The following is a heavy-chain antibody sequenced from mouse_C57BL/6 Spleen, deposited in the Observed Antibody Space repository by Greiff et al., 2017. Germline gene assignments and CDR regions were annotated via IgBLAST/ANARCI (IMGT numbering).Heavy chain of an antibody. Sequence: VQLQQSGAELVRPGASVTLSCKASGYTFTDYEMHWVKQTPVHGLEWIGAIDPETGGTAYNQKFKGKAILTADKSSSTAYMELRSLTSEDSAVYYCTRFSDGYYFFYAMDYWGQGTSVTVSS. D-gene: IGHD2-3*01. J-gene: IGHJ4*01. CDR2: IDPETGGT. CDR3: TRFSDGYYFFYAMDY. CDR1: GYTFTDYE. V-gene: IGHV1-15*01.